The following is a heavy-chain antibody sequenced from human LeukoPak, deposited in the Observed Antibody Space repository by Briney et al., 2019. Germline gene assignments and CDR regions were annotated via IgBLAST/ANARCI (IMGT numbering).Heavy chain of an antibody. CDR3: AKDLHSYGPWYGMDV. CDR1: GFTFSSYA. CDR2: ISGSGGST. D-gene: IGHD5-18*01. V-gene: IGHV3-23*01. J-gene: IGHJ6*02. Sequence: GGSLRLSCAASGFTFSSYAMSWVRQAPGKGLEWVSAISGSGGSTYYADSVKGRFTMSRDNSKNTLYLQMNSLRAEDTAVYYCAKDLHSYGPWYGMDVWGQGTTVTVSS.